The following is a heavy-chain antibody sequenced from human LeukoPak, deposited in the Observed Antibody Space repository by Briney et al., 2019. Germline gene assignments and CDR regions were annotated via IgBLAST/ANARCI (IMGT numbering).Heavy chain of an antibody. V-gene: IGHV4-59*02. Sequence: PSQTLSLTCTVSGGSVSSSYWSWIRQPPGKGLEWIGYFYYSGSTNYNPSLMSRVTISVDTSKNQFSLKLSSVTVADTAVYYCARMYSSGWHFNLWGRGTLVTVSS. CDR3: ARMYSSGWHFNL. CDR2: FYYSGST. D-gene: IGHD6-19*01. CDR1: GGSVSSSY. J-gene: IGHJ2*01.